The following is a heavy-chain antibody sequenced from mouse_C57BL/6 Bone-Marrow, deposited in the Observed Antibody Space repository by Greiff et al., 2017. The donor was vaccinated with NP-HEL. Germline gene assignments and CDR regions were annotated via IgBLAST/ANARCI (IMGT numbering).Heavy chain of an antibody. CDR2: IHPNSVST. D-gene: IGHD2-5*01. CDR1: GYTFTSYW. V-gene: IGHV1-64*01. CDR3: ARKDSNYVAMDY. J-gene: IGHJ4*01. Sequence: VQLQQPGAELVKPGASVKLSCKASGYTFTSYWMHWVKQRPGQGLEWIGMIHPNSVSTNYNEKFKSKATLTVDKSSSTAYMQLSSLTSEDSAVYYCARKDSNYVAMDYWGQGTSVTVSS.